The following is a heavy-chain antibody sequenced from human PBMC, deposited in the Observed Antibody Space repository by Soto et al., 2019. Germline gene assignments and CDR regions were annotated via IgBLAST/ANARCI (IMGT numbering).Heavy chain of an antibody. CDR1: GGSISSRTFW. D-gene: IGHD4-4*01. CDR2: MYYSGSS. V-gene: IGHV4-39*01. Sequence: QLQLQESGPGLVKPSETLSLTCSVSGGSISSRTFWWAWIHQPPGKGLEWIGDMYYSGSSYSSPSLKSRVTLSVDTSKNQLSLKLNSVTAADTAVYYCARHPRDDYNYGGSGIFDYWGQGTLVTVSS. CDR3: ARHPRDDYNYGGSGIFDY. J-gene: IGHJ4*02.